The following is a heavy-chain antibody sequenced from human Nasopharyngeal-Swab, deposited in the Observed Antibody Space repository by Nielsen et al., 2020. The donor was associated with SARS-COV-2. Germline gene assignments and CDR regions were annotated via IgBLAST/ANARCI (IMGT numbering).Heavy chain of an antibody. D-gene: IGHD1-26*01. CDR2: IYSGGST. V-gene: IGHV3-53*01. J-gene: IGHJ6*02. CDR3: ARASGSYYRVYYYGMDV. CDR1: GFTVSSNY. Sequence: GESLKISCAASGFTVSSNYMSCVRQAPGKGLEWVSVIYSGGSTDYADSVKGRFTISRDNSKNTLYLQMNSLRAEDTAVYYCARASGSYYRVYYYGMDVWGQGTTVTVSS.